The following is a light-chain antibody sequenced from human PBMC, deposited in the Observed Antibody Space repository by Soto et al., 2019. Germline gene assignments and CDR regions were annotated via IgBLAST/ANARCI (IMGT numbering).Light chain of an antibody. CDR1: QSISSW. J-gene: IGKJ1*01. Sequence: DIQMTQSPSTLSASVGDRVTITCRASQSISSWLAWYQQKPGKAPNLLIYKASNLESGFPSRFCVSGSGTEFTLTISSLQPDDFATYYCQQYNSYSTFAQGTKVDIK. CDR3: QQYNSYST. V-gene: IGKV1-5*03. CDR2: KAS.